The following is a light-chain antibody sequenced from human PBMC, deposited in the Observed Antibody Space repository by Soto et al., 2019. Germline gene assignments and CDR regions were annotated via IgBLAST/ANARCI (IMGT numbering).Light chain of an antibody. CDR2: EVN. V-gene: IGLV2-14*01. Sequence: QSALTQPASVSGSPGQSITISCTGAISDVGGYSYVSWYQQYPGKAPKLIIFEVNVRPSGVSDRFSGSKSGNTASLTISGLQAEDEADYFCSDTTTSALAVFGTGTKGT. J-gene: IGLJ1*01. CDR1: ISDVGGYSY. CDR3: CSDTTTSALAV.